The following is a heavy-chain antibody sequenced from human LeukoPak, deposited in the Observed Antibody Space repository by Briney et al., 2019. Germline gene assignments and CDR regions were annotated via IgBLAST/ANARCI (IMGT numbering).Heavy chain of an antibody. CDR2: INPNSGGT. CDR3: ARGPVLGYYYYYYMDV. V-gene: IGHV1-2*06. CDR1: GYTFTGYY. J-gene: IGHJ6*03. Sequence: ASVKVSCKASGYTFTGYYMHWVRQAPGQGLEWMGRINPNSGGTNYAQKFQGRVTMTRDTSISTAYMELSRLRSDDTAVYYCARGPVLGYYYYYYMDVWGEGTTVTVSS. D-gene: IGHD4/OR15-4a*01.